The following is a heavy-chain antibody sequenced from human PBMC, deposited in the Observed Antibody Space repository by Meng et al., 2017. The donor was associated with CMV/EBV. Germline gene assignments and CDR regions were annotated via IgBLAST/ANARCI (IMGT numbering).Heavy chain of an antibody. J-gene: IGHJ6*02. CDR1: GGTFSSYA. CDR2: IIPIFGTA. CDR3: ASPITIGYYYYGMDV. V-gene: IGHV1-69*05. D-gene: IGHD3-3*01. Sequence: SVKVSCKASGGTFSSYAISWVRQAPGQGLEWMGGIIPIFGTANYAQKFQGRVTITTDESTSTAYMELSSLGSEDTAVYYCASPITIGYYYYGMDVWGQGTTVTVSS.